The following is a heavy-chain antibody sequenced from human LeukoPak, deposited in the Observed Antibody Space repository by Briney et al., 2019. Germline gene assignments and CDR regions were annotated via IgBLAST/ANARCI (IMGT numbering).Heavy chain of an antibody. J-gene: IGHJ4*02. CDR1: GFTFSSYN. D-gene: IGHD6-19*01. CDR2: ISTSSSYI. V-gene: IGHV3-21*01. CDR3: AKDTSTIAVAGTCFDY. Sequence: GGSLRLSCAASGFTFSSYNMNWVRQAPGKGLEWVSFISTSSSYIYYADSVKGRFTISRDNSKNTLYLQMNSLRVEDTAVYYRAKDTSTIAVAGTCFDYWGQGTLVTVSS.